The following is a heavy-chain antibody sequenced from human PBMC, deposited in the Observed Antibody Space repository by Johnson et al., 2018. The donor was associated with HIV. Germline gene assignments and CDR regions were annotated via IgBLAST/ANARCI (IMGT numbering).Heavy chain of an antibody. V-gene: IGHV3-20*04. CDR3: AREVYAHDAFDI. D-gene: IGHD3-16*01. CDR1: GFTFDDYG. CDR2: INWNGVRT. Sequence: EQLVESGGGVVQPGGSLRLSCAAAGFTFDDYGMNWVRQAPGKGLEWVSGINWNGVRTGYLDSMKGRFTISRDNAKNSLYLQMNSLRPEDTAVYYCAREVYAHDAFDIWGQGTMVTVSS. J-gene: IGHJ3*02.